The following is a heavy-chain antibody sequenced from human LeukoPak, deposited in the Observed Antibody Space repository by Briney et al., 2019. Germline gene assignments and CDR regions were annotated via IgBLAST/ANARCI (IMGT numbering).Heavy chain of an antibody. CDR3: ARYSSGCDY. Sequence: TSETLSLTCTVSGGSISIYYWNWIRQPPGKGLEWIGYIYYSGSTNYNPSLKSRVTISVDTSKNQFSLKLSSVTAADTAVYYCARYSSGCDYWGQGTLVTVSS. D-gene: IGHD6-19*01. J-gene: IGHJ4*02. CDR1: GGSISIYY. CDR2: IYYSGST. V-gene: IGHV4-59*08.